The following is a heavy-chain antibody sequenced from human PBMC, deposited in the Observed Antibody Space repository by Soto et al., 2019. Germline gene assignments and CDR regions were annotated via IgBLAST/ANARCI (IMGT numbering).Heavy chain of an antibody. J-gene: IGHJ4*02. CDR2: ISTSSSTI. CDR3: ARVIDYGDYLSVDY. CDR1: GFTFSSYS. D-gene: IGHD4-17*01. Sequence: EVQLVESGGGLVQPGGSLRLSCAASGFTFSSYSINWVRQAPGKGLEWVSYISTSSSTIYYADSVKGRFTISRDNAKSSLFLQLNSLRAEDTAVYYCARVIDYGDYLSVDYWGQGNLVTVSS. V-gene: IGHV3-48*01.